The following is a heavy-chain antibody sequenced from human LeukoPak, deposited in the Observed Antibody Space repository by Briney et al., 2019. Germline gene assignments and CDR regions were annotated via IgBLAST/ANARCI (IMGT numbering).Heavy chain of an antibody. CDR3: AALEGSSSWYLGY. CDR1: GGSISSYY. CDR2: IYYSGST. D-gene: IGHD6-13*01. Sequence: PSETLSLICTVSGGSISSYYWSWIRQPPGKGLEWIGYIYYSGSTNYNPSLKSRVTISVDTSKNQFSLKLSSVTAADTAVYYCAALEGSSSWYLGYWGQGTLVTVSS. V-gene: IGHV4-59*01. J-gene: IGHJ4*02.